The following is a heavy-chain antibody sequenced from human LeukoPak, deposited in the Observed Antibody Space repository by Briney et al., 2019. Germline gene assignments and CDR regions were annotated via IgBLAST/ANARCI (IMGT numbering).Heavy chain of an antibody. Sequence: QPGGSLGLSGAASGFTFDDYAMHWVRQAPGKGLEWVSLISWDGGSTYYADSVKGRFTISRDNSKNSLYLQMNSLRAEDTALYYCAKDINPGYSYGPDYWGQGTLVTVSS. J-gene: IGHJ4*02. V-gene: IGHV3-43D*04. CDR3: AKDINPGYSYGPDY. D-gene: IGHD5-18*01. CDR1: GFTFDDYA. CDR2: ISWDGGST.